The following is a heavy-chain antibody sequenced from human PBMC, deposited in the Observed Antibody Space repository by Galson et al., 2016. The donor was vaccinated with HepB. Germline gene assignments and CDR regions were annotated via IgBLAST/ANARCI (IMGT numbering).Heavy chain of an antibody. CDR3: ARDAYDYVWGTYRAQAEIDY. Sequence: SVKVSCKASGYTFRRYGITWVRQAPGQGLEWMGWISAYNGNTNYAQKVQGRVTMATDTSTSTAYMELRSLRSDDTAVYYCARDAYDYVWGTYRAQAEIDYGGQGTLVTVSS. D-gene: IGHD3-16*02. CDR2: ISAYNGNT. J-gene: IGHJ4*02. V-gene: IGHV1-18*01. CDR1: GYTFRRYG.